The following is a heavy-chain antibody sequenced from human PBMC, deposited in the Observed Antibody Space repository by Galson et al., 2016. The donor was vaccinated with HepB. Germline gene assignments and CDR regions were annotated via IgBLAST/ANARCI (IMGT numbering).Heavy chain of an antibody. V-gene: IGHV3-48*03. CDR3: AGDKSFYYYGMDV. Sequence: SLRLSCAGSGFTFGSFEMTWVRQAPGKGLEWVSIIHFSGTPIYYADSVKGRFSISRDNAKNSLYLQMNSLRVEDTATYYCAGDKSFYYYGMDVWGQGTTAT. J-gene: IGHJ6*02. CDR2: IHFSGTPI. CDR1: GFTFGSFE.